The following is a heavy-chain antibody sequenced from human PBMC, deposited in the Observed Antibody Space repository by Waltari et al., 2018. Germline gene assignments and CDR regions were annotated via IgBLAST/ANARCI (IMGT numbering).Heavy chain of an antibody. D-gene: IGHD3-16*01. J-gene: IGHJ4*02. V-gene: IGHV4-4*07. CDR1: GDSMSPYY. Sequence: QVQLLESGPGLVKASETLSLMCNVSGDSMSPYYWSWIRQPAGKGLAWIGRIHSSGKTNYSPSLKSRVTISLDISNNHFSLKLTSVTAADTAMYYCAREHWGAAGRWGQGTVVTVSS. CDR2: IHSSGKT. CDR3: AREHWGAAGR.